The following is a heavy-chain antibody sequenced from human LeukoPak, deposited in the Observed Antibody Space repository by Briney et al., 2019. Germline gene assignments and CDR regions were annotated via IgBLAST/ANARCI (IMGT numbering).Heavy chain of an antibody. Sequence: QPGGSLRLSCAVSGFTFSSYAMSWVRQAPGKGLQWVSTISGSGGSTYYADSVKGRFTISRDNSKNTLYLQMNSLRAEDTAVYYCAKDSDFYRGWFDPWGQGTLVTVSS. CDR3: AKDSDFYRGWFDP. V-gene: IGHV3-23*01. D-gene: IGHD3/OR15-3a*01. J-gene: IGHJ5*02. CDR2: ISGSGGST. CDR1: GFTFSSYA.